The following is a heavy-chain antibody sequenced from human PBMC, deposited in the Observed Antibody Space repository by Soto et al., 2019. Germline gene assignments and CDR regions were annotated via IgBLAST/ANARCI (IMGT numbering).Heavy chain of an antibody. Sequence: QITLEESGPSLVKPTQTLTLTCTFSGFSLKNSGVGVAWIRQPPGKALEWLALIYWNDDKRYSPTLKNRININKDTSKNPVVLTMTNMDTVDTGTYYCAHRRGIAAIATFDYWGQGMLVTVYS. CDR1: GFSLKNSGVG. J-gene: IGHJ4*02. V-gene: IGHV2-5*01. CDR3: AHRRGIAAIATFDY. CDR2: IYWNDDK. D-gene: IGHD6-13*01.